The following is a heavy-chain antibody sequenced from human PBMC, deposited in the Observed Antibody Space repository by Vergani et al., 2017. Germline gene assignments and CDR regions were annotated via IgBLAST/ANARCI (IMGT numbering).Heavy chain of an antibody. J-gene: IGHJ6*02. V-gene: IGHV3-23*01. D-gene: IGHD3-10*01. CDR2: ISGSGGST. Sequence: EVQLLESGGGLVQPGGSLRLSCAASGFTFSSYAMSWVRQAPGKGLEWVSAISGSGGSTYYADSVKGRFTISRDNSKNTLYLQMNSLRAEDTAVYYCARDMKLGEPHYYYYYGMDVWGQGTTVTVSS. CDR1: GFTFSSYA. CDR3: ARDMKLGEPHYYYYYGMDV.